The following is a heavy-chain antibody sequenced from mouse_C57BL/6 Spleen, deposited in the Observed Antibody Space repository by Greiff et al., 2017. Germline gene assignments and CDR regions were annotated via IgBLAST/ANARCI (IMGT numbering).Heavy chain of an antibody. D-gene: IGHD1-1*01. J-gene: IGHJ2*01. Sequence: QVQLKQPGAELVRPGSSVKLSCKASGYTFTSYWMHWVKQRPIQGLEWIGNIDPSDSETHYNQKFKDKATLTVDKSSSTAYMQLSSLTSEDSAVYYCARVTTVVPFDYWGQGTTLTVSS. CDR3: ARVTTVVPFDY. CDR1: GYTFTSYW. CDR2: IDPSDSET. V-gene: IGHV1-52*01.